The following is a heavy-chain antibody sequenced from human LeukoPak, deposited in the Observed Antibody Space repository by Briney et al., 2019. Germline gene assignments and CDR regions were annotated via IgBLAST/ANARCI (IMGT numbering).Heavy chain of an antibody. D-gene: IGHD6-13*01. V-gene: IGHV1-2*02. CDR2: INPNSGGT. CDR1: GYTFTGYY. CDR3: ARQGAAGPKFDC. J-gene: IGHJ4*02. Sequence: ASVKVSCKASGYTFTGYYMHWVRQAPGQGLEWMGWINPNSGGTNYAQKFQDRVTITMDTSASTAYVDLSSLTSEDTAVYYCARQGAAGPKFDCWGQGTLVTVSS.